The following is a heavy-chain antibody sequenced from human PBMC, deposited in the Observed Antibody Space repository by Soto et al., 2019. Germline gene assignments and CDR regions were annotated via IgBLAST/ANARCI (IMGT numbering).Heavy chain of an antibody. D-gene: IGHD7-27*01. CDR2: ISSSGSTI. CDR1: GFTFSSYE. V-gene: IGHV3-48*03. Sequence: GGSLRLSCAASGFTFSSYEMNWVRQAPGKGLEWVSYISSSGSTIYYADSVKGRFTISRDNAKNSLYLQMNSLRAEDTAVYYCASTQQLGTYAFDIWGQGTMVTVSS. J-gene: IGHJ3*02. CDR3: ASTQQLGTYAFDI.